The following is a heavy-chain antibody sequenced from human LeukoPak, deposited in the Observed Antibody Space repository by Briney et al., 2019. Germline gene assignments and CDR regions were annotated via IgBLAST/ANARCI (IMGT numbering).Heavy chain of an antibody. Sequence: GGSLRLSCAASGFTFSSYSMNWVRQAPGKGLEWVSSISSSSSYIYYADSVKGRFTISRDNAKNSLYLQMNSLRAEDTAVYYCARDRSYEAPLIYYYYYGMDVWGQGTTVTVSS. CDR2: ISSSSSYI. CDR1: GFTFSSYS. D-gene: IGHD5-12*01. V-gene: IGHV3-21*01. J-gene: IGHJ6*02. CDR3: ARDRSYEAPLIYYYYYGMDV.